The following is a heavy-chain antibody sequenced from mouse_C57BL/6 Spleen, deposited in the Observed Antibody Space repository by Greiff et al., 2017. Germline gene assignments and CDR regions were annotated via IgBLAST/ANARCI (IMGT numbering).Heavy chain of an antibody. CDR3: AREEAYYSNFYAMDY. J-gene: IGHJ4*01. CDR2: ISYDGSN. Sequence: EVQLVESGPGLVKPSQSLSLTCSVTGYSITSGYYWNWIRQFPGNKLEWMGYISYDGSNNYNPSLKNRISITRDTSKNQFFLKLNSVTTEDTATYYCAREEAYYSNFYAMDYWGQGTSVTVSS. CDR1: GYSITSGYY. V-gene: IGHV3-6*01. D-gene: IGHD2-5*01.